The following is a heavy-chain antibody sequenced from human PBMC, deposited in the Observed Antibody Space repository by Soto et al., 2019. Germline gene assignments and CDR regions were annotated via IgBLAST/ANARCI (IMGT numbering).Heavy chain of an antibody. CDR1: GFTFSSYS. CDR3: ARDLLPKKFDY. CDR2: ISSSSTI. Sequence: EVQLVESGGGLVQPGGSLRLSCAASGFTFSSYSMNWVRQAPGKGLEWVSYISSSSTIYYADSVKGRFTISRDNAKNSLYLQMNSLRAEDTAVYYCARDLLPKKFDYWGQGTLVTVSS. V-gene: IGHV3-48*01. D-gene: IGHD2-15*01. J-gene: IGHJ4*02.